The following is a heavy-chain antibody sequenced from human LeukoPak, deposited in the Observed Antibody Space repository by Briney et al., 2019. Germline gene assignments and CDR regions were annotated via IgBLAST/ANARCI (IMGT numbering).Heavy chain of an antibody. Sequence: ASVKVSCKASGYTFTGYYIHWVRQAPGQGLEWMGWINPNSGGTNYIQKFQGRVTMTRDTSISTAYMELSRLRSDDTALYYCARKDPSYYFDYWGQGTLVTVSS. CDR2: INPNSGGT. V-gene: IGHV1-2*02. J-gene: IGHJ4*02. CDR1: GYTFTGYY. CDR3: ARKDPSYYFDY.